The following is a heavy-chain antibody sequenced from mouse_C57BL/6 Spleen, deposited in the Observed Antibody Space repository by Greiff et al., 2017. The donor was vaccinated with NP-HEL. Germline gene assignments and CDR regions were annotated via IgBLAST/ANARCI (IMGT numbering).Heavy chain of an antibody. CDR3: TRLGDYYGSSYAMDY. CDR1: GYTFTDYE. Sequence: VQLQQSGAELARPGASVKMSCKASGYTFTDYEMHWVKQTPVHGLEWIGAIDPETGGTAYNQKFKGKAILTADKSSSTAYMELRSLTSEDSAVYYCTRLGDYYGSSYAMDYWGQGTSVTVSS. V-gene: IGHV1-15*01. CDR2: IDPETGGT. J-gene: IGHJ4*01. D-gene: IGHD1-1*01.